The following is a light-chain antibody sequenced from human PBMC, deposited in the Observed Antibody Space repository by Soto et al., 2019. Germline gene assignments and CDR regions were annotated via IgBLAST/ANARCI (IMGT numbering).Light chain of an antibody. Sequence: EIVMTQSPVTLSVSPGERATLSCRASQSVNDNLAWYQQKPGQAPRLLIYGASARATGIPARFSGGGSGTEFTLTISSLQSEDFAVYYCQQYNNWPPNTFGQGTKLEIK. J-gene: IGKJ2*01. CDR2: GAS. CDR1: QSVNDN. V-gene: IGKV3-15*01. CDR3: QQYNNWPPNT.